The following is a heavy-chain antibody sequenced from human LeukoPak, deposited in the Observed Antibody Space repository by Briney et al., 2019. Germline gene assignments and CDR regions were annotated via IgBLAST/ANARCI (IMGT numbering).Heavy chain of an antibody. Sequence: SETLSLTCTVSGGSISSSSYYRSWIRQPAGKGLEWIGRIYTSGSTNYNPSLKSRVTISVDTSKNQFSLKLSSVTAADTAVYYCAREAYDAFDIWGQGTMVTVSS. V-gene: IGHV4-61*02. J-gene: IGHJ3*02. CDR3: AREAYDAFDI. CDR2: IYTSGST. D-gene: IGHD3-16*01. CDR1: GGSISSSSYY.